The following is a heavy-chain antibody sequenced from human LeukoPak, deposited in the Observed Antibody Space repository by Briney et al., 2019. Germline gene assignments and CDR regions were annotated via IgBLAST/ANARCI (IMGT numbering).Heavy chain of an antibody. V-gene: IGHV3-48*04. CDR2: ISSTGGTT. CDR3: ARDHLYYEISGPRFDN. J-gene: IGHJ4*02. Sequence: GGSLRLSCAASGITFSSYGMSWVRQAPGKGLEWVSSISSTGGTTYYADSVKGRFTILRDNAKNSLYLQMNSLRADDTAVYYCARDHLYYEISGPRFDNWGQGTRVTVSS. CDR1: GITFSSYG. D-gene: IGHD3-16*01.